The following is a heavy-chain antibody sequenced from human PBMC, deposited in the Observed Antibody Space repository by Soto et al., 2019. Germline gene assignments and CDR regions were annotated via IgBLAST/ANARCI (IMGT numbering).Heavy chain of an antibody. J-gene: IGHJ6*02. Sequence: ASVKVSCKASGYTFIGYYIHWVRQAPGQGLEWMGWINPNSGGTNYAQRFQGWVTMTRDRSISTAYMELSRLKSDDTAVYYCARVGGGLASLGYFGMDVWGQGTTVTVSS. CDR2: INPNSGGT. V-gene: IGHV1-2*04. D-gene: IGHD3-22*01. CDR3: ARVGGGLASLGYFGMDV. CDR1: GYTFIGYY.